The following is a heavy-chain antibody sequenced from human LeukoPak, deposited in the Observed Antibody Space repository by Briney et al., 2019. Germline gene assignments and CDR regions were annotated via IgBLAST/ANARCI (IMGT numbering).Heavy chain of an antibody. CDR3: ARDNEAAARAYDY. D-gene: IGHD6-13*01. J-gene: IGHJ4*02. CDR1: GGAISSYY. CDR2: IYSSGST. Sequence: SETLSLTCTVSGGAISSYYWSLIRQPAGKGLEWIGRIYSSGSTSYNTSLKSRVTMSVDTSKNQFSLKLSSVTAADTAVYYCARDNEAAARAYDYWGQGTLVTVSS. V-gene: IGHV4-4*07.